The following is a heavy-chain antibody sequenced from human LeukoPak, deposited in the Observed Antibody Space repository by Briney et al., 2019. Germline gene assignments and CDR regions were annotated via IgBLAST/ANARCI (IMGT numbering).Heavy chain of an antibody. CDR2: IYYSGST. CDR1: GGSISSSSYY. J-gene: IGHJ4*02. V-gene: IGHV4-39*01. Sequence: SETLSLTCTVSGGSISSSSYYWGWIRQPPGKGLEWIGSIYYSGSTYYNPSLKSRVTISVDTSKNQFSLKLSSVTAADTAVYYCARRSGYYPYYFDYWGQGTQVTVSS. CDR3: ARRSGYYPYYFDY. D-gene: IGHD3-3*01.